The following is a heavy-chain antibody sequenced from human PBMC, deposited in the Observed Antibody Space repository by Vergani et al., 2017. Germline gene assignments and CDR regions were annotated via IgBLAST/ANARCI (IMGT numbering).Heavy chain of an antibody. D-gene: IGHD4-23*01. J-gene: IGHJ2*01. Sequence: VLLQEPGPGLVRPSETLSLKCSVSGASIDSFYWRWIRQSPGKGLEWIGHVFRNVNVNYYSSFNFRVAIDTSNNELSLRVTSVTAADTTVYYCARDFGGDWYFDLCGRGATVTVSS. CDR1: GASIDSFY. CDR2: VFRNVNV. V-gene: IGHV4-4*08. CDR3: ARDFGGDWYFDL.